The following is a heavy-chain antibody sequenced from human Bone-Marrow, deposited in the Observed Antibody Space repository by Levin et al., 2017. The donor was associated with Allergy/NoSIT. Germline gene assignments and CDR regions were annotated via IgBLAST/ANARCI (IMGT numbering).Heavy chain of an antibody. CDR3: AKDLTVGGELLIGDH. J-gene: IGHJ4*02. Sequence: GESLKISCAASGFSFRLYAMNWVRQAPGKGLEWVSSISAAGKTFYADSVKGRFTLSRDNAKNTLYLQMNNLRVDDTAVYYCAKDLTVGGELLIGDHWGQGTLVIVSS. CDR1: GFSFRLYA. V-gene: IGHV3-23*01. CDR2: ISAAGKT. D-gene: IGHD7-27*01.